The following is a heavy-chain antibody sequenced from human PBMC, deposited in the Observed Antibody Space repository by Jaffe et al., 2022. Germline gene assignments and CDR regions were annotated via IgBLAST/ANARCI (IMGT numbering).Heavy chain of an antibody. CDR2: IYYSGST. J-gene: IGHJ6*03. D-gene: IGHD2-21*02. CDR3: ARGLSDLGPYYYYYYYMDV. Sequence: QVQLQESGPGLVKPSETLSLTCTVSGGSISSYYWSWIRQPPGKGLEWIGYIYYSGSTNYNPSLKSRVTISVDTSKNQFSLKLSSVTAADTAVYYCARGLSDLGPYYYYYYYMDVWGKGTTVTVSS. V-gene: IGHV4-59*01. CDR1: GGSISSYY.